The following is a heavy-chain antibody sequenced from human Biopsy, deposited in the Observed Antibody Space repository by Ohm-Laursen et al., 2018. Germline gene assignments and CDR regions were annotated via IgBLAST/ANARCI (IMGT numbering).Heavy chain of an antibody. CDR2: ISSRKNYI. Sequence: SLRLSCAASGFTFSTYTMNWVRQAPGKGLEWVSCISSRKNYIYYTDSVKGRFTISRDNAQNSLYLQMNSLRAEDTAFYYCAVEYYDSSGYYNPKWFNPWGQGTLVTVSS. D-gene: IGHD3-22*01. V-gene: IGHV3-21*01. CDR1: GFTFSTYT. CDR3: AVEYYDSSGYYNPKWFNP. J-gene: IGHJ5*02.